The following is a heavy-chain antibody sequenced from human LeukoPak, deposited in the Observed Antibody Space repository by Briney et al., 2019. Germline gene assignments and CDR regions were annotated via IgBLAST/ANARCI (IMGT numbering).Heavy chain of an antibody. CDR2: ISSSGSYI. D-gene: IGHD4-17*01. Sequence: GGSLRLSCAASRFTFSSYSMNWVRQAPGKGLEWVSSISSSGSYIYYADSVKGRFTISGDNAKNSLYLQMNSLRAEDTAVYYCARDDYGGIDYWGQGTLVTVSS. CDR3: ARDDYGGIDY. V-gene: IGHV3-21*01. J-gene: IGHJ4*02. CDR1: RFTFSSYS.